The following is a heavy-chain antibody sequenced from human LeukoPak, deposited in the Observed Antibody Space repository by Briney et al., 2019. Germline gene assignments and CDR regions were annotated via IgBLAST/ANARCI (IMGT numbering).Heavy chain of an antibody. CDR3: ARSLRYSNYVDY. V-gene: IGHV4-38-2*02. Sequence: SETLSLTCTVSGYSISSGYYWGWIRQPPGKGLEWIGSIYHSGSTYYNPSLKSRVTISVDTSKNQFSLKLSSVTAADTAVYYCARSLRYSNYVDYWGQGTLVTVSS. CDR2: IYHSGST. D-gene: IGHD4-11*01. CDR1: GYSISSGYY. J-gene: IGHJ4*02.